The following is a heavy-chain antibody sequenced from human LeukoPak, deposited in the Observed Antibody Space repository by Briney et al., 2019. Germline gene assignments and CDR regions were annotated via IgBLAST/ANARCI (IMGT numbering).Heavy chain of an antibody. J-gene: IGHJ6*02. CDR2: IKSKTDGGTT. CDR1: GFTFSNAW. V-gene: IGHV3-15*01. D-gene: IGHD1-26*01. CDR3: TTTSGGLVVGATTSYYYYGMDV. Sequence: GGSLRLSCAASGFTFSNAWMSWVRQAPGKGLEWVGRIKSKTDGGTTDYAAPVKGRFTISRDDSKNTLYLRMNSLKTEDTAVYYCTTTSGGLVVGATTSYYYYGMDVWGQGTTVTVSS.